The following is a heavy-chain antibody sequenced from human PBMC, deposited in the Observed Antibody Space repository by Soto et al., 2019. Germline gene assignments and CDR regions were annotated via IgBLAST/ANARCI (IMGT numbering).Heavy chain of an antibody. CDR1: SSASSY. CDR3: ARGVPYITTTDILYAFDG. V-gene: IGHV4-30-4*01. CDR2: IYYSGTT. D-gene: IGHD3-9*01. J-gene: IGHJ4*02. Sequence: SSASSYSPCIHSSPGKGLEWIGYIYYSGTTFYNPSLKSRLTISVDTSKSQFSLKLTSVTAADTAVFYCARGVPYITTTDILYAFDGGGQG.